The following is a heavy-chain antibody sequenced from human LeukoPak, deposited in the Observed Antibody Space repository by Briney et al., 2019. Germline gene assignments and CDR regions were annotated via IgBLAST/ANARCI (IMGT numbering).Heavy chain of an antibody. V-gene: IGHV1-2*02. D-gene: IGHD3-10*01. Sequence: ASVKVSCKASGYTFTGYYMHWVRQAPGQGLEWMGWINPNGGGTNYAQKFQGRVTMTRDTSISTAYMELRSLRSDDTAVYYCAILLWFGEPPKGGYYYGMDVWGQGTTVTVSS. CDR3: AILLWFGEPPKGGYYYGMDV. CDR1: GYTFTGYY. J-gene: IGHJ6*02. CDR2: INPNGGGT.